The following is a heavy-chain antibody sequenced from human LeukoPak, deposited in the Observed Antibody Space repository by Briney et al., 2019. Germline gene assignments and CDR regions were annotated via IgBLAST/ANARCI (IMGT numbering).Heavy chain of an antibody. CDR2: ISPSGDIT. J-gene: IGHJ3*02. CDR1: GFIFSSHG. Sequence: QSGGSLRLSCAASGFIFSSHGMNWVRQAPGKGLEWVSGISPSGDITYYADSVKGRFTISRDNSKNSLYLQMNSLRAEDTAVYYCARLGYYYDSSGYYYDFGAFDIWGQGTMVTVSS. D-gene: IGHD3-22*01. V-gene: IGHV3-23*01. CDR3: ARLGYYYDSSGYYYDFGAFDI.